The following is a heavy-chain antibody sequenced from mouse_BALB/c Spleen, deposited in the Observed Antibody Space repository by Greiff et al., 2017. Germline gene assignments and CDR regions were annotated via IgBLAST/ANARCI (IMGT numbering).Heavy chain of an antibody. Sequence: VQLQQPGAELVRPGASVKLSCKASGYTFTSYWINWVKQRPGQGLEWIGNIYPSDSYTNYNQKFKDKATLTVDKSSSTAYMQLSSPTSEDSAVYYCTRRDGSRDFDVWGAGTTVTVSS. CDR1: GYTFTSYW. CDR2: IYPSDSYT. J-gene: IGHJ1*01. D-gene: IGHD1-1*01. CDR3: TRRDGSRDFDV. V-gene: IGHV1-69*02.